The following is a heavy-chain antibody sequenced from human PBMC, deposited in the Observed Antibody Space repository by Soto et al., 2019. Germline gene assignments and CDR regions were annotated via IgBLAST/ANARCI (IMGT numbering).Heavy chain of an antibody. CDR2: IIPIFGTA. CDR3: ARDVAAQEGFVELAYYYYYGMDV. Sequence: SVKVSCKASGGTFSSYAISWVRQAPGQGLEWMGGIIPIFGTANYAQKFQGRVTITADKSTSTAYMELSSLRSEDTAVYYCARDVAAQEGFVELAYYYYYGMDVSGQGPTVTVSS. CDR1: GGTFSSYA. D-gene: IGHD3-10*01. V-gene: IGHV1-69*06. J-gene: IGHJ6*02.